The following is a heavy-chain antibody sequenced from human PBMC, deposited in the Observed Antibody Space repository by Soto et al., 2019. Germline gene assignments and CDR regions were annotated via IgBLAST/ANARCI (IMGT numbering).Heavy chain of an antibody. CDR3: ARDRFDIVATVTGYYYGMDV. Sequence: PGGSLRLSCAASGFTFSSYGMNWVRQAPGKGLEWVSSISSSSSYIYYADSVKGRFTISRDNAKNSLYLQMNSLRAEDTAVYYCARDRFDIVATVTGYYYGMDVWGQGTTVTVSS. V-gene: IGHV3-21*01. CDR2: ISSSSSYI. D-gene: IGHD5-12*01. J-gene: IGHJ6*02. CDR1: GFTFSSYG.